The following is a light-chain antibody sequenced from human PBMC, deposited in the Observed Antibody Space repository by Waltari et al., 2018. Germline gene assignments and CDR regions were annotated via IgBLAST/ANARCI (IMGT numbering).Light chain of an antibody. Sequence: QSALTQPRSVSGSPGQSVTIYCTGTSSDVGGYHYVSWYQQHPGKAPKLMIYDVSKRPSGVPDRFSGSKSGNTASLTISGLQAEDEADYYCCSYAGSYTWVFGGGTKLTVL. CDR3: CSYAGSYTWV. CDR2: DVS. V-gene: IGLV2-11*01. J-gene: IGLJ3*02. CDR1: SSDVGGYHY.